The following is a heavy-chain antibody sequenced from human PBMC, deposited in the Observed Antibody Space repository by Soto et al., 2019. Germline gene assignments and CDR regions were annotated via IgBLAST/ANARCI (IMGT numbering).Heavy chain of an antibody. J-gene: IGHJ6*03. CDR2: IYYSGST. CDR3: AAQPPDYYYYYMDV. CDR1: GGSISSGGYY. V-gene: IGHV4-31*03. Sequence: QVQLQESGPGLVKPSQTLSLTCTGSGGSISSGGYYWSWIRQHPGKGLEWIGYIYYSGSTYYNPSLKSRVTISVDTSKNQFSLKLSSVTAADTAVYYCAAQPPDYYYYYMDVWGKGTTVTVSS.